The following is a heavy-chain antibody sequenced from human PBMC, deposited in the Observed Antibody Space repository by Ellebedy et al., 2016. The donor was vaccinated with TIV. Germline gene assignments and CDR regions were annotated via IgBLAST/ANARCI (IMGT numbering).Heavy chain of an antibody. Sequence: GESLKISCVTSGFTFSSSGMAWVRQAPGKGLEFFSVIGGSDTTYYADSVQGRFTISRDNSKNTLYLQMNSLGVEDTALYYCTKDPPHYWGQGTLVTVSS. V-gene: IGHV3-23*01. CDR1: GFTFSSSG. J-gene: IGHJ4*02. CDR3: TKDPPHY. CDR2: IGGSDTT.